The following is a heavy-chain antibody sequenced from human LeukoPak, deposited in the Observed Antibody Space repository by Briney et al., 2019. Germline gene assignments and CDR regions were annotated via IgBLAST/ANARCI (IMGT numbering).Heavy chain of an antibody. J-gene: IGHJ6*03. Sequence: SETLSLTCTVSGDSISSYYWSWIRQPPGKGLEWIGYIYYSGSTYYNPSLKTRVSISLDTSKNQISLKLSSVTAAETAVYYCAREGRYRYGYNEYHSYMDIWGKGTTVTVSS. CDR3: AREGRYRYGYNEYHSYMDI. CDR2: IYYSGST. CDR1: GDSISSYY. D-gene: IGHD5-24*01. V-gene: IGHV4-59*01.